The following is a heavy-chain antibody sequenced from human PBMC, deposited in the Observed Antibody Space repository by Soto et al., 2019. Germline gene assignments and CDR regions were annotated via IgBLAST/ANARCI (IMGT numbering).Heavy chain of an antibody. CDR1: GGSFSGYY. J-gene: IGHJ4*02. CDR2: INHSGST. Sequence: QVQLQQWGAGLLKPSETLSLTCAVYGGSFSGYYWSWIRQPPGKGLEWIGEINHSGSTNYNPSLKSRVTISVDTSKNQFSLKLSSVTAADTAVYYCARARSGGYRRSWYFDYWGQGTLVTVSS. V-gene: IGHV4-34*01. D-gene: IGHD1-26*01. CDR3: ARARSGGYRRSWYFDY.